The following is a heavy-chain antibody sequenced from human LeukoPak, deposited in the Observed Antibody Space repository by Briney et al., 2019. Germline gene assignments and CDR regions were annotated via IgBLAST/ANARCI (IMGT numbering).Heavy chain of an antibody. CDR2: ITGSSDKT. CDR3: AKDLSSSWQIDY. J-gene: IGHJ4*02. V-gene: IGHV3-23*01. Sequence: GGSLRLSCATSGFTLSSYAMNWVRQAPGEGLEWGSGITGSSDKTFYADSVKGRFTISRDSSKNTMYLQMNSLRGEDSAVYYCAKDLSSSWQIDYWGQGTLVTVSS. D-gene: IGHD6-13*01. CDR1: GFTLSSYA.